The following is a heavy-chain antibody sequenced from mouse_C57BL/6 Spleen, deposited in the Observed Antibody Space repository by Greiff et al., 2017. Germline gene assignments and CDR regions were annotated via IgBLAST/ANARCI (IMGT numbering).Heavy chain of an antibody. CDR3: ARGGYYGSSYVPYAMDY. V-gene: IGHV1-82*01. CDR1: GYAFSSSW. CDR2: IYPGDGDT. J-gene: IGHJ4*01. Sequence: VQLKESGPELVKPGASVKISCKASGYAFSSSWMNWVKQRPGKGLEWIGRIYPGDGDTNYNGKFKGKATLTADKSSSTAYMQLSSLTSEDSAVYFCARGGYYGSSYVPYAMDYWGQGTSVTVSS. D-gene: IGHD1-1*01.